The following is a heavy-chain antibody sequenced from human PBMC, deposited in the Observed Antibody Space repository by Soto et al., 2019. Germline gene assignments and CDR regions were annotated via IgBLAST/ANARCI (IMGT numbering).Heavy chain of an antibody. CDR3: AREVPTGGRPQVFDY. Sequence: SETLSLTCTVSGGSVSSGSYYWSWIRQPPGKGLEWIGYIYYSGSTNYNTSLKSRVTISVDTAKNQFSLKLSSVTAADTAVYYCAREVPTGGRPQVFDYWGQGTLVTVSS. CDR1: GGSVSSGSYY. J-gene: IGHJ4*02. CDR2: IYYSGST. D-gene: IGHD7-27*01. V-gene: IGHV4-61*01.